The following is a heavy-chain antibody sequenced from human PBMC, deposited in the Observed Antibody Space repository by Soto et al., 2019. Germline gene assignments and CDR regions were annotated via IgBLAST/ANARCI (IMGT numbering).Heavy chain of an antibody. CDR2: ITITGDTT. J-gene: IGHJ4*02. D-gene: IGHD2-21*02. Sequence: EVQLVESEGGLVQPGGSLRLSCEASGFIFTTSDMSWVRQAPGKGLEWISSITITGDTTHYADSVKERFTISRDNSRNTVYLQRNSLRVDDPAVFFWGKGGGGDHGYWGQGTLVAVSS. CDR3: GKGGGGDHGY. V-gene: IGHV3-23*04. CDR1: GFIFTTSD.